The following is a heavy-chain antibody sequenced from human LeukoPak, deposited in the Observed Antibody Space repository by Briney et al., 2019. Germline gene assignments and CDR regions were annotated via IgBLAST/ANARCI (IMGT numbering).Heavy chain of an antibody. CDR1: GFTFSSYE. V-gene: IGHV3-48*03. CDR2: ISSSGSTI. CDR3: ARDSRRSGFDP. Sequence: PGGSLRLSCAASGFTFSSYEMNWVRQAPGKGLEWVSYISSSGSTIYYADSVKGRFTISRDNAKNSLYLQMNSLRAEDTAVYYCARDSRRSGFDPWGQGTLVTVSS. J-gene: IGHJ5*02.